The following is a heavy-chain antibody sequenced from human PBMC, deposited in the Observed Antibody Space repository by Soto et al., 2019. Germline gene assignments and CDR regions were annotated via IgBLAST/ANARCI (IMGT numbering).Heavy chain of an antibody. CDR3: ARAFSTTQHLYYYYYMDV. CDR1: GFTVSSNY. V-gene: IGHV3-53*04. Sequence: GGSLRLSCAASGFTVSSNYMSWVRQAPGKGLEWVSVIYSGGSTYYADSVKGRFTISRHNSKNTLYLQMNSLRAEDTAVYYCARAFSTTQHLYYYYYMDVWGKGTTVTVSS. CDR2: IYSGGST. J-gene: IGHJ6*03. D-gene: IGHD6-13*01.